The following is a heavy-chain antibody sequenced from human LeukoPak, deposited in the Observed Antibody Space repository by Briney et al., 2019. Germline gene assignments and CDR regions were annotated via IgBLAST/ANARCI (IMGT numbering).Heavy chain of an antibody. D-gene: IGHD4-17*01. Sequence: ASVKVSCKASGYTFTGYYMHWVRQAPGQGLEWMGWINPNSGGTNYAQKFQGRVTTTRDTSISTAYMELSRLRSDDTAVYYCAREGTTVTTLSAFDIWGQGTMVTVSS. V-gene: IGHV1-2*02. CDR2: INPNSGGT. CDR1: GYTFTGYY. J-gene: IGHJ3*02. CDR3: AREGTTVTTLSAFDI.